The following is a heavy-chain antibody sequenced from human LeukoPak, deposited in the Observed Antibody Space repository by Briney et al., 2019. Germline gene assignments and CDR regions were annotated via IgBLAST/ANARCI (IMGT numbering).Heavy chain of an antibody. D-gene: IGHD4-17*01. CDR3: ARVPVTVTTYFDY. Sequence: PGGSLRLSCAASGFTFSDYYMSWIRQAPGKGLEWVSYISSSGSTIYYADSVKGRFTISRDNAKNSLYLQMNSLRAEDTAVYYCARVPVTVTTYFDYWGQGTLVTVSS. CDR2: ISSSGSTI. J-gene: IGHJ4*02. CDR1: GFTFSDYY. V-gene: IGHV3-11*01.